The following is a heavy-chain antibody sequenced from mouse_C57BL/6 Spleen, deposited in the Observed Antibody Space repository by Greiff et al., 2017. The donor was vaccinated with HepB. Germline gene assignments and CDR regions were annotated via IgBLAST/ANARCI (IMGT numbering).Heavy chain of an antibody. CDR2: IHPNSGST. CDR3: ARDTTVVGSLDY. V-gene: IGHV1-64*01. D-gene: IGHD1-1*01. J-gene: IGHJ2*01. Sequence: QVQLQQPGAELVKPGASVKLSCKASGYTFTSYWMHWVKQRPGQGLEWIGMIHPNSGSTNYNEKFKSKATLTVDKSSSTAYMQLSSLTSEDSAVYYCARDTTVVGSLDYWGQGTTLTVSS. CDR1: GYTFTSYW.